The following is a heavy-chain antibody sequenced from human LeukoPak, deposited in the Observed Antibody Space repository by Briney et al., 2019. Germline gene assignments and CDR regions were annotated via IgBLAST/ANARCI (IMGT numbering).Heavy chain of an antibody. Sequence: GGSLRLSCAASGFTFSSYAMSWVRQAPGKGLEWVSAISGSGGSTYHADSVKGRFTISRDNSKNTLYLQMNSLRAEDTAVYYCAKDWAQRIAARPGLLDYWGQGTLVTVSS. CDR2: ISGSGGST. D-gene: IGHD6-6*01. CDR3: AKDWAQRIAARPGLLDY. CDR1: GFTFSSYA. J-gene: IGHJ4*02. V-gene: IGHV3-23*01.